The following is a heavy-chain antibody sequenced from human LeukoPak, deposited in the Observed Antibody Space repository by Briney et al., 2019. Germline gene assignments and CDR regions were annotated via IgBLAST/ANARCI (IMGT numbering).Heavy chain of an antibody. D-gene: IGHD3-22*01. CDR2: IRTKAYGGTT. CDR1: GFTFSNAW. Sequence: QPGGSLRLSCAASGFTFSNAWMSWVRQAPGKGLEWVGFIRTKAYGGTTEYAASVKGRFTISRDGSKSITYLQMNSLKTEDTAVYYCTRTYYDSSGYLFDYWGQGTLVTVSS. V-gene: IGHV3-49*04. CDR3: TRTYYDSSGYLFDY. J-gene: IGHJ4*02.